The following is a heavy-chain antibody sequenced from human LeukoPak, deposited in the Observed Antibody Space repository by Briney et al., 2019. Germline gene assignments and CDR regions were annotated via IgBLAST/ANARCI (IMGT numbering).Heavy chain of an antibody. V-gene: IGHV3-21*01. CDR2: ISSGSGAI. Sequence: GGSLRLSCAASGFTFRTYSMNWVRQAPGQGLEWVSSISSGSGAIYYADSVKGRFTISRDNARNSLYLQMNSPRAEDTAVYYCAGRYCTNGVCWFDPWGQGTLVTVSS. J-gene: IGHJ5*02. CDR1: GFTFRTYS. D-gene: IGHD2-8*01. CDR3: AGRYCTNGVCWFDP.